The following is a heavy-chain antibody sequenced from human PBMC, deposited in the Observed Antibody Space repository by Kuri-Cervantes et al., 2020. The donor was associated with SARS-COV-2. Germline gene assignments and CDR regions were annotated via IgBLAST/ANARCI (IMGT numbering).Heavy chain of an antibody. CDR1: GGSFSGYY. D-gene: IGHD5-18*01. Sequence: SQTLSLTCAVYGGSFSGYYWSWIRQPPGKGLEWIGEINHSGSTNYNPSLKSRVTISVVTSKNQFSLKLSSVTAADTAVYYCARWGYSRGAFDIWGQGTMVTVSS. CDR3: ARWGYSRGAFDI. J-gene: IGHJ3*02. CDR2: INHSGST. V-gene: IGHV4-34*01.